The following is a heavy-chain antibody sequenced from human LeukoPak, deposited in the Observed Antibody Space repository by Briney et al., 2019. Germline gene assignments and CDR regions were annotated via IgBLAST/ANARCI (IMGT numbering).Heavy chain of an antibody. CDR2: ISAYNANT. J-gene: IGHJ4*02. V-gene: IGHV1-18*01. D-gene: IGHD3-10*01. CDR3: ARGWGYYGSGSFVHFDY. CDR1: GYTFTSFG. Sequence: ASVKVSCKASGYTFTSFGISWVRQAPGQGLEWMGWISAYNANTNFAQNLQGRVTMTTDTSTSTAYMELRSLRSDDTAVYYCARGWGYYGSGSFVHFDYWGQGTLVTVSS.